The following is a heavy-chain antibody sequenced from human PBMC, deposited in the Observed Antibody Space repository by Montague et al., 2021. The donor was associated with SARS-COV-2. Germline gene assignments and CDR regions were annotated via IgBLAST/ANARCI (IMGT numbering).Heavy chain of an antibody. CDR3: ARDGGNDAFDI. CDR1: GGSIGAYY. Sequence: SETLSLTCTAYGGSIGAYYWSWIRQPPGKGLEWIGYINNSGSTNHNPSLESRVTMSVDTSKNQFSLKLNSVTAADTAVYYCARDGGNDAFDIWGRGTMVTVS. J-gene: IGHJ3*02. CDR2: INNSGST. V-gene: IGHV4-59*01. D-gene: IGHD1-26*01.